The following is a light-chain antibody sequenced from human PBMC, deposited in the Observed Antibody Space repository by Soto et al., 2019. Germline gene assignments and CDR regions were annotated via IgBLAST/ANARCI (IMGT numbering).Light chain of an antibody. CDR1: QTISNNY. Sequence: EIVLTQSPGTLTLSPGESAALSCRASQTISNNYLVWYRQKPGQAPRLLIYAVSSRAAGIPDRFSSSGSGTDFALTIARLEPGESAVYYCQQHSNSPWTFGQGTRVEI. J-gene: IGKJ1*01. V-gene: IGKV3-20*01. CDR2: AVS. CDR3: QQHSNSPWT.